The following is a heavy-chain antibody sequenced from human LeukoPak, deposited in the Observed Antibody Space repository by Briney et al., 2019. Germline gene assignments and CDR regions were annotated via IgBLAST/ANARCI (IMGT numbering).Heavy chain of an antibody. D-gene: IGHD6-13*01. CDR3: ARLHSIAAAGTYDY. CDR1: GFIFSHYY. Sequence: GGSLRLSCAASGFIFSHYYMTWIRQAPGKGLDWISYISGDSSNTIYADSVRGRFTVSRDNAKNSLYLQMNSLRAEDTAIYYCARLHSIAAAGTYDYWGKVTLVTVSS. CDR2: ISGDSSNT. J-gene: IGHJ4*02. V-gene: IGHV3-11*06.